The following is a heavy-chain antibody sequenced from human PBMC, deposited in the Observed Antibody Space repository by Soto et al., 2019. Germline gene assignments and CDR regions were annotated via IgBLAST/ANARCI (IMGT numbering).Heavy chain of an antibody. V-gene: IGHV3-49*03. CDR1: GFTFGDYA. CDR2: IRSKAYGGTT. CDR3: TRDQPVLLWFGELSTSYYYYGMDV. Sequence: GGSLRLSCTASGFTFGDYAMSWLRQAPGKGLQWVGFIRSKAYGGTTEYAASVKGRFTISRDDSKSIAYLQMNSLKTEDTAVYYCTRDQPVLLWFGELSTSYYYYGMDVWGQGTTVTVSS. J-gene: IGHJ6*02. D-gene: IGHD3-10*01.